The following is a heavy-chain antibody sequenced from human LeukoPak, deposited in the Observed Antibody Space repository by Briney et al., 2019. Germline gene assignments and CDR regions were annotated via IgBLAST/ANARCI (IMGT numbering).Heavy chain of an antibody. Sequence: ASVKVSCKASGYTFTGYYMHWVRQAPGQGLEWMGRINPNSGGTNYAQKFQGRVTMTRDTSISTAYMELSRLRSDDTAVYYCARGGNYYDSSGYDAFDIWGQGTMVTVSS. V-gene: IGHV1-2*06. CDR2: INPNSGGT. CDR3: ARGGNYYDSSGYDAFDI. D-gene: IGHD3-22*01. J-gene: IGHJ3*02. CDR1: GYTFTGYY.